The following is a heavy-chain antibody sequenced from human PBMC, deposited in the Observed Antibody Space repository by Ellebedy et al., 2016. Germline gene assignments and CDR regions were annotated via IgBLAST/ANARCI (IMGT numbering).Heavy chain of an antibody. CDR3: TRGKGHYYFDS. J-gene: IGHJ4*02. Sequence: GESLKISCAASGFTFSGYSMNWVRQAPGKGLEWVSYISSSISTIYYADSVRGRFTISRDDAKNSLFLQMNSLRAEDTAVYYCTRGKGHYYFDSWGQGALVTVSS. CDR2: ISSSISTI. V-gene: IGHV3-48*04. CDR1: GFTFSGYS.